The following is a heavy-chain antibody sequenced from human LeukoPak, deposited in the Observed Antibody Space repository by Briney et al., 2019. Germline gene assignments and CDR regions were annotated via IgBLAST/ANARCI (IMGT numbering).Heavy chain of an antibody. CDR1: GGSISSGGYS. V-gene: IGHV4-30-2*01. J-gene: IGHJ4*02. Sequence: SQTLSLTCAVSGGSISSGGYSWSWIRQPPGKGLEWIGYIYHSGSTYYNPSLKSRVSISIDTSKKKLSLRLTSVTAADSAVYYCASSFYYDSRDYWGQGTLVTVSS. D-gene: IGHD3-22*01. CDR2: IYHSGST. CDR3: ASSFYYDSRDY.